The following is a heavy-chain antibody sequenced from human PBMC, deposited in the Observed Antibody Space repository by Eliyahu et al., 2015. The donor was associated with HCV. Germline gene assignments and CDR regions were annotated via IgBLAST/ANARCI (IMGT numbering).Heavy chain of an antibody. CDR2: INHSGST. D-gene: IGHD3-3*01. Sequence: QVQLQQWGAGLLKPSETLSLTCAVYGXSFSGYYWXWIRQPPGKGLEWIGEINHSGSTNYNPSLKSRVTISVDTSKNQFSLKLSSVTAADTAVYYCARGGASDTIFGVVAMGFRYYYYGMDVWGQGTTVTVSS. J-gene: IGHJ6*02. V-gene: IGHV4-34*01. CDR3: ARGGASDTIFGVVAMGFRYYYYGMDV. CDR1: GXSFSGYY.